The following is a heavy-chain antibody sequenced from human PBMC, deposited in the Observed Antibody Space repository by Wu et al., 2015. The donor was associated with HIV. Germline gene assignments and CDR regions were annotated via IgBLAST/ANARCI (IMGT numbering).Heavy chain of an antibody. D-gene: IGHD3-10*01. V-gene: IGHV1-69*11. CDR2: VIPILDKT. CDR3: ARPSDMVRGNYGPTGDAYDV. J-gene: IGHJ3*01. Sequence: QGQLVQSGAEVKKPGSSVKVSCKASGGSFRNYVMTWVRQAPGQGLEWMGRVIPILDKTHYAQKFQGRVTITADESTNTGYMELRRLTSEDTAVYYCARPSDMVRGNYGPTGDAYDVWGLRDSWSSSLQ. CDR1: GGSFRNYV.